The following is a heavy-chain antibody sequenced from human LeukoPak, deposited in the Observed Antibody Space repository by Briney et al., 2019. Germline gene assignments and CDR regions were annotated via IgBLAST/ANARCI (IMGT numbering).Heavy chain of an antibody. CDR2: INPNSGGT. J-gene: IGHJ4*02. D-gene: IGHD3-22*01. CDR1: GYTFTGYY. V-gene: IGHV1-2*02. CDR3: ARGYYYDSSGYYYPTPFDY. Sequence: ASVTVSFTASGYTFTGYYMHWVRQAPGQGLEWMGWINPNSGGTNYAQRFQGRVTITRDTAISTAYMELSRLRSDDTAVYYCARGYYYDSSGYYYPTPFDYWGQGTLVTVSS.